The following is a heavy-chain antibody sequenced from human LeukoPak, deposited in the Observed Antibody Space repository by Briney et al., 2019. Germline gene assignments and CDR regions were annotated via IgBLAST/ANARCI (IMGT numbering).Heavy chain of an antibody. D-gene: IGHD6-13*01. J-gene: IGHJ4*02. CDR3: ARVYSSSWFDY. Sequence: GGSLRLSWAASGFTFSSYWMSWVRQAPGKGLEWVANIKQDGSEKYYVDSVKGRFTISRDNAKNTLYLQMNSLRAEDTAVYYCARVYSSSWFDYWGQGTLVTVSS. CDR2: IKQDGSEK. CDR1: GFTFSSYW. V-gene: IGHV3-7*01.